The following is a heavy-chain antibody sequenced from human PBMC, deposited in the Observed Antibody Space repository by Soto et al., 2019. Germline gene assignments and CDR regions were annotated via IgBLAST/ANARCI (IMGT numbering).Heavy chain of an antibody. D-gene: IGHD3-10*01. V-gene: IGHV4-34*01. CDR3: ARERGLGTMVRGVRFDY. CDR1: GGSFSGYY. CDR2: INHSGST. J-gene: IGHJ4*02. Sequence: QVQLQQWGAGLLKPSETLSLTCAVYGGSFSGYYWSWIRQPPGKGLEWIGEINHSGSTNYNPSLKSRVTISVDTSKNQFSLKLSSVTAAGTAVYYCARERGLGTMVRGVRFDYWGQGTLVTVSS.